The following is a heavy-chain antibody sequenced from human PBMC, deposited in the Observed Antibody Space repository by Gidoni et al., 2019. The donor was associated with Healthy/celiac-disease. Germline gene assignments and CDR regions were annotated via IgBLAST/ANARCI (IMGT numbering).Heavy chain of an antibody. CDR1: GYTFTSYA. D-gene: IGHD3-22*01. V-gene: IGHV1-3*01. Sequence: QVQLVQSGAEVKKPGASVKVSCKASGYTFTSYAMHWVRQAPGQRLEWMGWINAGNGNTKYSQKFQGRVTITRDTSASTAYMELSSLRSEDTAVYYCARGFPWIVYDSSGSEDYWGQGTLVTVSS. J-gene: IGHJ4*02. CDR3: ARGFPWIVYDSSGSEDY. CDR2: INAGNGNT.